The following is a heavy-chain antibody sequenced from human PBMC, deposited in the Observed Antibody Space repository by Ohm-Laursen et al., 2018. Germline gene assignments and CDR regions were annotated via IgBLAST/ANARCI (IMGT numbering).Heavy chain of an antibody. Sequence: SLRLSCSASGFTFSSYHINWVRQAPGKGLEWVSFISSASTTIYYADSVKGRFTISRDNDEDTLYLQMNSLRAEDTAIYYCARHDSSDSPSHYYYYTMDVWGQGTTVTVSS. J-gene: IGHJ6*02. CDR3: ARHDSSDSPSHYYYYTMDV. V-gene: IGHV3-48*03. D-gene: IGHD3-22*01. CDR1: GFTFSSYH. CDR2: ISSASTTI.